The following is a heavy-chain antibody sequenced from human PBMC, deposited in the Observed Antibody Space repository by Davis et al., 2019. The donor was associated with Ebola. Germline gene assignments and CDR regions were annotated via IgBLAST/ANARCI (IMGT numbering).Heavy chain of an antibody. Sequence: PGGSLRLSCAASGFIFTNYGMNWVRQAPGKGLEWVSTISHTGHSTYYADSARGRFIISRDNFKNTVYLQMNSLRVEDTAVYYCAKGDILYGSGGCAFDYWGQGSLVTVSS. D-gene: IGHD3-10*01. J-gene: IGHJ4*02. CDR1: GFIFTNYG. V-gene: IGHV3-23*01. CDR2: ISHTGHST. CDR3: AKGDILYGSGGCAFDY.